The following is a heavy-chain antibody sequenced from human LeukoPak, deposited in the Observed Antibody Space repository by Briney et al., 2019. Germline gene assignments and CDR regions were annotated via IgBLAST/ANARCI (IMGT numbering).Heavy chain of an antibody. CDR2: INHSGST. V-gene: IGHV4-34*01. J-gene: IGHJ4*02. D-gene: IGHD3-3*01. Sequence: PSETLSLTCAVYGGSFSGYYWSWIRQPPGKGLEWIGEINHSGSTNYNPSLKSRVTISVDTSKNRFSLKLSSVTAADTAVYYCARGSGFWSGYFDYWGQGTLVTVSS. CDR3: ARGSGFWSGYFDY. CDR1: GGSFSGYY.